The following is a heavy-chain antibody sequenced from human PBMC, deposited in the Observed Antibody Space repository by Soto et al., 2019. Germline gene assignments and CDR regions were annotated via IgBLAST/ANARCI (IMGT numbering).Heavy chain of an antibody. CDR1: GGSFTDYY. CDR3: ARGPYTYDSSGFYGMHS. Sequence: ASVKVSCQASGGSFTDYYMYWVRQAPGQGLEWMGWINPNSGGTNNTQNFQGRVTLTRDASISTAYMELSRLRSDDTAVYYCARGPYTYDSSGFYGMHSWGQGTLVTVSS. J-gene: IGHJ4*02. D-gene: IGHD3-22*01. CDR2: INPNSGGT. V-gene: IGHV1-2*02.